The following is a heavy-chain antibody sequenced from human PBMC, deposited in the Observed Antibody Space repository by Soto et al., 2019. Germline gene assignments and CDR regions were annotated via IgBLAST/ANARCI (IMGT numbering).Heavy chain of an antibody. D-gene: IGHD6-19*01. Sequence: ASVKVSCKASGYTFTSYGISWVRQAPGQGLEWMGWISAYNGNTNYAQKLQGRVTMTTDTSTSTAYMELSSLRSEDTAVYYCARDRHSSGPRPANAFDIWGQGTMVTVSS. CDR2: ISAYNGNT. CDR3: ARDRHSSGPRPANAFDI. V-gene: IGHV1-18*01. CDR1: GYTFTSYG. J-gene: IGHJ3*02.